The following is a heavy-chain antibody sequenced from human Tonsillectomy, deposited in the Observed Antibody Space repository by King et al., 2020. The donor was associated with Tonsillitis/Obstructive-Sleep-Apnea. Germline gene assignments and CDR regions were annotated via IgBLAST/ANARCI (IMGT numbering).Heavy chain of an antibody. CDR1: GFTFSSYE. CDR2: ISSSGSTI. Sequence: VQLVESGGGSVQPGGSLRLSCAASGFTFSSYEFNWVRQAPGKGLEWLSYISSSGSTIYYADSVKGRFTISRDNAKNSLWLQMNSLRADDTAVYYCAREGLYDYSPWGQGTLVTVSS. CDR3: AREGLYDYSP. V-gene: IGHV3-48*03. D-gene: IGHD3-16*01. J-gene: IGHJ5*02.